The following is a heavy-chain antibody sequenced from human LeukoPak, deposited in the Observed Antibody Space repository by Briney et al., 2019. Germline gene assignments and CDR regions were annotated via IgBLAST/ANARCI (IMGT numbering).Heavy chain of an antibody. Sequence: SETLSLTCTVSGGSISSYYWSWIRQPPGKGLEWIGYIYYSGSTNYNPSLKSRVTISVDTSKNQFSLKLSSVTAADTAVYYCARGRIAADDAFDIRGQGTMVTVSS. V-gene: IGHV4-59*01. CDR3: ARGRIAADDAFDI. J-gene: IGHJ3*02. CDR1: GGSISSYY. D-gene: IGHD6-13*01. CDR2: IYYSGST.